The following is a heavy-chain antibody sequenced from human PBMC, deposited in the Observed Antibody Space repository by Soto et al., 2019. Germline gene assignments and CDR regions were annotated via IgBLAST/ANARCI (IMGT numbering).Heavy chain of an antibody. CDR1: GYSFATYW. J-gene: IGHJ6*02. Sequence: PGESLKISCKGSGYSFATYWIAWVRQMPGKSLEWMGIIYPGDSDTRYSPSFQGQVTISADKSITTAYLQWSSLKASDTAMYYCATPLQGNYYGMDVWGQGTTVTVSS. V-gene: IGHV5-51*01. CDR2: IYPGDSDT. D-gene: IGHD1-1*01. CDR3: ATPLQGNYYGMDV.